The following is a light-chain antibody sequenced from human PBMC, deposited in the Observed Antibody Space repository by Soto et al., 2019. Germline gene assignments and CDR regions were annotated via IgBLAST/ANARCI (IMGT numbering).Light chain of an antibody. CDR3: QQRSNWHPYT. CDR1: QSVSSY. CDR2: DAS. V-gene: IGKV3-11*01. Sequence: EIVLTQSPATLSLSPGERATLSCRASQSVSSYLAWYQQKPGQAPRLLIYDASNRATGIPARFSGSGSGTDFTLTISSLEPEDFAVYYCQQRSNWHPYTFRQGTKLDIK. J-gene: IGKJ2*01.